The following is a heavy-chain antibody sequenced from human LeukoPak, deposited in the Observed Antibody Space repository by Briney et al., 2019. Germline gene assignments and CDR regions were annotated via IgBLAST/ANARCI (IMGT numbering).Heavy chain of an antibody. D-gene: IGHD6-19*01. CDR2: INAGNGNT. CDR3: ARDRQGWYHAFDI. CDR1: GYTFTSYA. J-gene: IGHJ3*02. Sequence: GASVKVSCKASGYTFTSYAMHWVRQAPGQRLEWMGWINAGNGNTKYSQKFQGRVTITRDTSASTAYMELSSLRSEDTAVYYCARDRQGWYHAFDIWGQGTMVTVSS. V-gene: IGHV1-3*01.